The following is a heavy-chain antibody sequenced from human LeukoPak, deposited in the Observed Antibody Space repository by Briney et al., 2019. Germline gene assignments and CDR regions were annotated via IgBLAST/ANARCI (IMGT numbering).Heavy chain of an antibody. J-gene: IGHJ3*02. Sequence: GGSLRLSCAASAFTFRNFWMSWVRQAPGRGLEWVANIKEDGSEKYYVDSVRGRFTFSRDNAKNSLYLQMGSLRAEDTAVYYCARVAATTAAFDIWGQGTMVTVSS. D-gene: IGHD1-26*01. CDR3: ARVAATTAAFDI. CDR1: AFTFRNFW. CDR2: IKEDGSEK. V-gene: IGHV3-7*01.